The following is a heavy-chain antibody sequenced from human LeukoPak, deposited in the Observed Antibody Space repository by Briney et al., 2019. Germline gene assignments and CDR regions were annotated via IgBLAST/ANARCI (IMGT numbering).Heavy chain of an antibody. CDR1: GFSVNTNY. D-gene: IGHD2-15*01. CDR3: ARGKTSDDIVEDAFDI. CDR2: LYSGGGA. J-gene: IGHJ3*02. Sequence: GGSLRLSCAASGFSVNTNYMTWVRQAPGKGLEWVSVLYSGGGAYYADSVKDRFTISKDYSQNTLLLQMNSLRAEDTALYYCARGKTSDDIVEDAFDIWGQGTMVAVSS. V-gene: IGHV3-66*01.